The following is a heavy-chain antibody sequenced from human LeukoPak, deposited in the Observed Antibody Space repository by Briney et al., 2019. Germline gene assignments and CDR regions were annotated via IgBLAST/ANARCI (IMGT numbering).Heavy chain of an antibody. CDR1: GGSISSYY. D-gene: IGHD6-19*01. J-gene: IGHJ4*02. Sequence: SETLSLTCTVSGGSISSYYWGWIRQPPGKGLEWIGYIYYSGSTNYNPSLKSRVTISVDTSKNQFSLKLSSVTAADTAVYYCAREAVAGNYFDYWGQGTLVTVSS. V-gene: IGHV4-59*01. CDR2: IYYSGST. CDR3: AREAVAGNYFDY.